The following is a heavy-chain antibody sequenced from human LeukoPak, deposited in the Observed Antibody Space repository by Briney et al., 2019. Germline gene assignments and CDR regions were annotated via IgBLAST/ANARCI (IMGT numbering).Heavy chain of an antibody. Sequence: PSETLSLTCAVSGGSISSGGYSWSWIRQPPGKGLEWIGYIYHSGSTYYNPSLKSRVTISVDRSKNQFSLKLSSVTAADTAVYYCASLGSGYYSDYWGQGTLVTVSS. CDR2: IYHSGST. V-gene: IGHV4-30-2*01. J-gene: IGHJ4*02. CDR1: GGSISSGGYS. D-gene: IGHD3-22*01. CDR3: ASLGSGYYSDY.